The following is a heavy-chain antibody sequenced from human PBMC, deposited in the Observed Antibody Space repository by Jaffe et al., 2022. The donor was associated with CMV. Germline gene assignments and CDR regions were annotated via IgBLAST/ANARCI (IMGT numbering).Heavy chain of an antibody. CDR3: ARDDGPGGLYYYYGMDV. CDR1: GFTFSSYS. Sequence: EVQLVESGGGLVQPGGSLRLSCAASGFTFSSYSMNWVRQAPGKGLEWVSYISSSSSTIYYADSVKGRFTISRDNAKNSLYLQMNSLRDEDTAVYYCARDDGPGGLYYYYGMDVWGQGTTVTVSS. J-gene: IGHJ6*02. D-gene: IGHD1-26*01. V-gene: IGHV3-48*02. CDR2: ISSSSSTI.